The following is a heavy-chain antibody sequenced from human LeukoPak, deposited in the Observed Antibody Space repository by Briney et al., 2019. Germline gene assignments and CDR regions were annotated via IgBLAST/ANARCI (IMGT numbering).Heavy chain of an antibody. CDR3: ARGYDSGYYPPHLDY. Sequence: GGSLRLSCVASGFIFSNFRMDWVRQAPGKGLEWISYITKTSTSMYYADSVKGRFTISRDNGKNSLSLQMNSLRDADTAVYYCARGYDSGYYPPHLDYWGQGTLVTVSS. V-gene: IGHV3-48*02. J-gene: IGHJ4*02. D-gene: IGHD3-22*01. CDR2: ITKTSTSM. CDR1: GFIFSNFR.